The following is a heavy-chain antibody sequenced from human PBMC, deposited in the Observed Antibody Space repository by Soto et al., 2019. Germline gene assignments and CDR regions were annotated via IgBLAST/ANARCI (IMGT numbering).Heavy chain of an antibody. CDR2: ISAYNGNT. D-gene: IGHD3-10*01. V-gene: IGHV1-18*04. CDR3: ARAALGIWFGEFVDYYYGMDV. CDR1: GYTFTSYG. Sequence: QVQLVQSGAEVKKPGASVKVSCKASGYTFTSYGISWVRQAPGQGLEWMGWISAYNGNTNYAQKLQGRVTMTTDTSTSTAYMELRSLRSDDTAVYYCARAALGIWFGEFVDYYYGMDVWGQGTTVTVSS. J-gene: IGHJ6*02.